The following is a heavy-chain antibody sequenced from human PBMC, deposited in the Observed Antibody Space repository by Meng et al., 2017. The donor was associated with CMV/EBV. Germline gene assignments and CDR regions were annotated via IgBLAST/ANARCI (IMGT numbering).Heavy chain of an antibody. CDR2: IRFDGSAE. D-gene: IGHD6-13*01. V-gene: IGHV3-30*02. J-gene: IGHJ5*02. CDR1: GFIFSRHG. Sequence: GESLKISCAASGFIFSRHGMHWVRQAPGKGLEWLTFIRFDGSAEYYVDSVKGRFSISRDNLKNTLYLQMNSLRPEDTAVYYCVKEGGVAAAGKGWFDHWGQGALVTVSS. CDR3: VKEGGVAAAGKGWFDH.